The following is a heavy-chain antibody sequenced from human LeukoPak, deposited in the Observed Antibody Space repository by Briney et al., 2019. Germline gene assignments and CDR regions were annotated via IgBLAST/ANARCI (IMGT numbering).Heavy chain of an antibody. Sequence: ASVKVSCKASGVTFSSYAICWVQQAPGQGLEWIGRIIPIFGTANYAQKFQGRVTITTDESTSTAYMELSSLRSEDTAVYYCAYTAMVTTYYYYYMDVWGKGTTVTVSS. CDR3: AYTAMVTTYYYYYMDV. CDR1: GVTFSSYA. CDR2: IIPIFGTA. J-gene: IGHJ6*03. V-gene: IGHV1-69*05. D-gene: IGHD5-18*01.